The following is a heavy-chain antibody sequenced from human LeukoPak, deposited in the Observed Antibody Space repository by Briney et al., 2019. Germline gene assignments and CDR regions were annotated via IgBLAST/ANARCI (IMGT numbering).Heavy chain of an antibody. D-gene: IGHD6-19*01. V-gene: IGHV5-10-1*01. J-gene: IGHJ4*02. CDR2: INPSDSYT. CDR3: ARGGWLDDY. CDR1: GYSFANYW. Sequence: GESLRISCKGSGYSFANYWISWVRQMPGKGLEWMGRINPSDSYTNYNPSFQGHVTFSVDKSIATAYLQWTTLKASDTAMYCCARGGWLDDYWGQGTLVTVSS.